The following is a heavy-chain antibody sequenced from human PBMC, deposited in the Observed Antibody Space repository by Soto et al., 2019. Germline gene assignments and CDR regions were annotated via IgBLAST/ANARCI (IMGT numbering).Heavy chain of an antibody. CDR2: ISAHNGNT. CDR1: GYTFTSYG. Sequence: QVHLVQSGAEVKKPGASVKVSCKASGYTFTSYGITWVRQAPRQGLEWMGWISAHNGNTDYAQKLQGRVIVTRDTSTSTAYTELRSLISSGTAVYYCARGRYGDYGGQGALVTVSS. CDR3: ARGRYGDY. J-gene: IGHJ4*02. D-gene: IGHD1-1*01. V-gene: IGHV1-18*01.